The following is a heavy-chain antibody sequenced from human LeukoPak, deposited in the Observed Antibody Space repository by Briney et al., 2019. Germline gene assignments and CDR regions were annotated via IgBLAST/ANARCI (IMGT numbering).Heavy chain of an antibody. D-gene: IGHD5-18*01. J-gene: IGHJ4*02. Sequence: SETLSLTCAVYGGSFSGYYWSWIRQPPGKGLEWIGEINHSGSTNYNPSLKSRVTISVDTYKNQFSLKLSSVTAADTAVYYCARRLGATAMVDYWGQGTLVTVSS. CDR2: INHSGST. CDR1: GGSFSGYY. CDR3: ARRLGATAMVDY. V-gene: IGHV4-34*01.